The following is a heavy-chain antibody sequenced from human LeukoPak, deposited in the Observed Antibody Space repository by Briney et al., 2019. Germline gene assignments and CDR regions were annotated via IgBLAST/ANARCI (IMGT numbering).Heavy chain of an antibody. Sequence: PGGSLRLSCAASGFTVSDYYIIWIRQAPGKGLECVSYISSGRSGSATYYADSVKARFTISRDNAKNSLYLQMNSLRAEDTAVYYCAKDRIFDYWGQGTLVTVSS. V-gene: IGHV3-11*01. CDR3: AKDRIFDY. CDR1: GFTVSDYY. CDR2: ISSGRSGSAT. J-gene: IGHJ4*02.